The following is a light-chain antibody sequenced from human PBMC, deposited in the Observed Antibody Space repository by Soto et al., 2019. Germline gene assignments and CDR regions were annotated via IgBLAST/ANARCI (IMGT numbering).Light chain of an antibody. CDR3: AAWDDSLNAV. Sequence: QSVLTQPPSASGTPGQGVTISCSGSSSNIGSHTVNWYQQLPGAAPKLLIYSNYQRPSGVPDRFSGSKSGTSASLAIGGLQSEDEADYYCAAWDDSLNAVFGGGTKLTVL. CDR2: SNY. V-gene: IGLV1-44*01. J-gene: IGLJ2*01. CDR1: SSNIGSHT.